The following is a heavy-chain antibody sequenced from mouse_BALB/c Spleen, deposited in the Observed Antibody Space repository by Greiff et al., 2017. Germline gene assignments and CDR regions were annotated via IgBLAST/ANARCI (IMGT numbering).Heavy chain of an antibody. V-gene: IGHV1S22*01. D-gene: IGHD2-2*01. CDR3: TRGGIYYGYDTGYYYAMDY. CDR1: GYTFTSYW. J-gene: IGHJ4*01. CDR2: IYPGSGST. Sequence: LQQPGSELVRPGASVKLSCKASGYTFTSYWMHWVKQRHGQGLEWIGNIYPGSGSTNYDEKFKSKGTLTVDTSSSTAYMHLSSLTSEDSAVYYCTRGGIYYGYDTGYYYAMDYWGQGTSVTVSS.